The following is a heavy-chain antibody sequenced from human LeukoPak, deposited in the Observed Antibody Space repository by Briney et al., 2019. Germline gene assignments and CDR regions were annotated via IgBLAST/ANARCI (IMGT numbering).Heavy chain of an antibody. V-gene: IGHV3-21*01. D-gene: IGHD2-21*02. CDR2: ISSSIYI. J-gene: IGHJ4*02. CDR1: GFIFSSYS. Sequence: GGSLRLSCAASGFIFSSYSMNWVRQAPGKGLEWVSSISSSIYIYYADSVKGRSTISRDNAKNSLYLQMNSLRAEDTAVYYCARDGSRGNLVTAPDYWGQGTLVTVSS. CDR3: ARDGSRGNLVTAPDY.